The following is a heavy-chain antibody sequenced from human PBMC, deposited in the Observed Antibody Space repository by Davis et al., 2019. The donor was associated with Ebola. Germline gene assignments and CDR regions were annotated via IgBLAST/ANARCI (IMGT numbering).Heavy chain of an antibody. CDR2: IYPGDSDT. Sequence: TVSCKGFRYNFTNHWIGWVRQMPGRGLDWISIIYPGDSDTRYSPSFQGQVTISADKSISTAYLQWSSLKASDTAMYYCAGYGSSLADYYGMDVWGQGTTVTVSS. D-gene: IGHD6-6*01. CDR3: AGYGSSLADYYGMDV. V-gene: IGHV5-51*01. CDR1: RYNFTNHW. J-gene: IGHJ6*02.